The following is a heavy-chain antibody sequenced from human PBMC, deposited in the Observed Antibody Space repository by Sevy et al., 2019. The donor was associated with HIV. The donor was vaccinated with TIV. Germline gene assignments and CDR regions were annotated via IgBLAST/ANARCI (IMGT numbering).Heavy chain of an antibody. CDR2: INYSGST. V-gene: IGHV4-39*01. J-gene: IGHJ4*02. CDR1: GASISSSGYY. Sequence: KLPETLSLTCTVSGASISSSGYYWGWIRQPPGKGLEWIASINYSGSTFYNPSLKSRVTISADTSKNQFSLDLNSVTAADTAIYYCAGPILTYNNGWSYYDYWGQGTVVTVSS. CDR3: AGPILTYNNGWSYYDY. D-gene: IGHD6-19*01.